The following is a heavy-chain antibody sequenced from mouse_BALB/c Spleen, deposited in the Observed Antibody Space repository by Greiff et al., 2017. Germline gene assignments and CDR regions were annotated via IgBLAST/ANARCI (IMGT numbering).Heavy chain of an antibody. V-gene: IGHV5-9-4*01. J-gene: IGHJ3*01. CDR1: GFTFSSYA. CDR3: AIDSSGSPFAY. CDR2: ISSGGSYT. D-gene: IGHD3-2*01. Sequence: DVQLVESGGGLVKPGGSLKLSCAASGFTFSSYAMSWVRQSPEKRLEWVAEISSGGSYTYYPDTVTGRFTISRDNAKNTLYLEMSSLRSEDTAMYYCAIDSSGSPFAYWGQGTLVTVSA.